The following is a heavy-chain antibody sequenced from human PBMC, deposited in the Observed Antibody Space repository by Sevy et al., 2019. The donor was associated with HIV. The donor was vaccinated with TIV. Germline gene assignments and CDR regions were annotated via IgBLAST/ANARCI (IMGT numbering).Heavy chain of an antibody. CDR1: GFTFSNYY. V-gene: IGHV3-11*01. CDR2: ISGAGNTK. CDR3: ARDPTYYDFWGCYSTGWFDP. D-gene: IGHD3-3*01. J-gene: IGHJ5*02. Sequence: GGSLRLSCAASGFTFSNYYMNWIRQAPGKGLEWVSYISGAGNTKYYTDSVKGRFTISRDNAKNSLFLQMNSLRVEDTAVYYCARDPTYYDFWGCYSTGWFDPWGQGTLVTVSS.